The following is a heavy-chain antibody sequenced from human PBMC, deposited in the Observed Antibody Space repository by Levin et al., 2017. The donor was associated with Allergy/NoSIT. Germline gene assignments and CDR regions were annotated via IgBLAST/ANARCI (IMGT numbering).Heavy chain of an antibody. CDR3: ARGFMDRGTWWRIDS. J-gene: IGHJ4*02. CDR1: GDSSSTYY. Sequence: SSETLSLTCTVSGDSSSTYYWNWVRQPPGKGLEWIGYIYYSGTTKYNPSLKSRVTISLDTSKKHLFLKLSSVTAADTAVYYCARGFMDRGTWWRIDSWGQGTLVTVSS. V-gene: IGHV4-59*01. CDR2: IYYSGTT. D-gene: IGHD2-8*02.